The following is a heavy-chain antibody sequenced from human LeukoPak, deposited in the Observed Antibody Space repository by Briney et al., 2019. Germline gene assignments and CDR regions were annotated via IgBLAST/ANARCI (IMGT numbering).Heavy chain of an antibody. J-gene: IGHJ3*02. CDR1: GYTFTGYY. CDR3: AIPRSGYSSSSDAFDI. CDR2: INPNSGGT. Sequence: ASVKVSCKASGYTFTGYYMHWVRQAPGQGLEWMGWINPNSGGTNYAQKFQGGVTMTRDTSISTAYMELSRLRSDDTAVYYCAIPRSGYSSSSDAFDIWGQGTMVTVSS. D-gene: IGHD6-13*01. V-gene: IGHV1-2*02.